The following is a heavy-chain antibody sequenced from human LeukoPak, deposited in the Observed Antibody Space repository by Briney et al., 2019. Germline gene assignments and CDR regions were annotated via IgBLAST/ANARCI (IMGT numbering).Heavy chain of an antibody. Sequence: SVKVSCKASRGTFSSYAISWVRQAPGQGLEWMGGIIPIFGTANYAQKFQGRVTITADESTSTAYMELSSLRSEDTAVYYCARLSTMVRGKFDYWGQGTLVTVSS. V-gene: IGHV1-69*13. CDR2: IIPIFGTA. J-gene: IGHJ4*02. D-gene: IGHD3-10*01. CDR1: RGTFSSYA. CDR3: ARLSTMVRGKFDY.